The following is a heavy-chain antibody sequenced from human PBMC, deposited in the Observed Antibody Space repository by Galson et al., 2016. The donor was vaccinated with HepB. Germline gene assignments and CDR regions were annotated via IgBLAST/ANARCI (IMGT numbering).Heavy chain of an antibody. Sequence: TLSLTCSVSGGSVSSGGYHWNWIRQRPGMGLEWIGYTYYNGMTYYSPSLQSRLSMSVDTSKNKVSLRVTSGTAADTALYYCARGETWFWYLDLWGRGALVTVSS. V-gene: IGHV4-31*03. CDR3: ARGETWFWYLDL. J-gene: IGHJ2*01. D-gene: IGHD3-22*01. CDR1: GGSVSSGGYH. CDR2: TYYNGMT.